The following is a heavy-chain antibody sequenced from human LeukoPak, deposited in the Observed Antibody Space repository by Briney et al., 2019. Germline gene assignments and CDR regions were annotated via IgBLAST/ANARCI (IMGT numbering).Heavy chain of an antibody. CDR1: GGSFSGYY. CDR2: INHLGST. CDR3: ARGGYNIDWMKDAPDN. J-gene: IGHJ4*02. V-gene: IGHV4-34*01. Sequence: SETLSLTCGVYGGSFSGYYYNWIRQSPGKGLERIAEINHLGSTNYNPSLKSRVAISIDTSKSQFSLRLSSVTAADTAVYYCARGGYNIDWMKDAPDNWGQGTLVTVSS. D-gene: IGHD3-9*01.